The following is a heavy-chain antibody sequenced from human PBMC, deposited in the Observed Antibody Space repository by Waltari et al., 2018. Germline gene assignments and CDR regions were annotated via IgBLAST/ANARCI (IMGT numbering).Heavy chain of an antibody. CDR3: ARAGGGWLRDFDY. CDR1: GFTFSSYW. CDR2: IKQDGSEK. Sequence: EVQLVESGGGLVQPGGSLRLSCAASGFTFSSYWMSWVRQAPGKGLEWVANIKQDGSEKYYVDSVKGRFTISRDNAKNSLYLQMNSLRAEDTAVYYCARAGGGWLRDFDYWGQGTLVTVSS. V-gene: IGHV3-7*01. D-gene: IGHD5-12*01. J-gene: IGHJ4*02.